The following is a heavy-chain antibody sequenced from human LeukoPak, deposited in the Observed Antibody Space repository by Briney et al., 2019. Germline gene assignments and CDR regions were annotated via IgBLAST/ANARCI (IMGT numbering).Heavy chain of an antibody. V-gene: IGHV4-38-2*01. CDR3: ARLSGSYYSDDAPDFDY. D-gene: IGHD1-26*01. Sequence: PSETLSLTCAVSGYSISSGYYWGWIRQPPGKGLEWIGSIYHSGSTYYNPSLKSRVTISVDTPKSQFSLKLSSVTAADTAVYYCARLSGSYYSDDAPDFDYWGQGTLVTVSS. CDR1: GYSISSGYY. CDR2: IYHSGST. J-gene: IGHJ4*02.